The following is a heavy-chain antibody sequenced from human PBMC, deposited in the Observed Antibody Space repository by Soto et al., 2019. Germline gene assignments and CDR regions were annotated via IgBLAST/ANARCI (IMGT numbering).Heavy chain of an antibody. CDR2: IYYSGST. J-gene: IGHJ5*02. CDR1: GGSVSSGSYY. D-gene: IGHD6-13*01. CDR3: ARVSGSLGWFDP. Sequence: QVQLQESGPGLVKPSETLSLTCTVSGGSVSSGSYYWSWIRQPPGKGLEWIGYIYYSGSTNYNPSLKSRVTISVDTSKNQFSLQLSSVTAADTAVYYCARVSGSLGWFDPWGQGTLVTVSS. V-gene: IGHV4-61*01.